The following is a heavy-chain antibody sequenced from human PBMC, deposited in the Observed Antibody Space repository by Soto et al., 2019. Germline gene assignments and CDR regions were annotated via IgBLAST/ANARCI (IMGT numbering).Heavy chain of an antibody. J-gene: IGHJ4*02. CDR3: ARFAVGATFDY. D-gene: IGHD1-26*01. Sequence: GGSLRLSCAASGFTFSSYSMNWVRQAPGKGQEWVSYISSSSSTIYYADSVKGRFTISRDNAKNSLYLQMNSLRVEDTALYYCARFAVGATFDYWGQGTLVTVSS. CDR2: ISSSSSTI. V-gene: IGHV3-48*04. CDR1: GFTFSSYS.